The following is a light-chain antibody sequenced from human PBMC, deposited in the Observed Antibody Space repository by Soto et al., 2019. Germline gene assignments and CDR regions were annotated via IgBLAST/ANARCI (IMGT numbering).Light chain of an antibody. CDR1: QSFRGL. CDR3: QQRHMWPIT. J-gene: IGKJ5*01. V-gene: IGKV3-11*01. CDR2: DAY. Sequence: EIVLTQSPDTLSLSPGERATLSCRASQSFRGLLAWYQQKPGQAPRLLIYDAYNRATGIPPRFSGSGSGTDFTLTISSLEPEDSAVYDCQQRHMWPITFGQVTRLEIK.